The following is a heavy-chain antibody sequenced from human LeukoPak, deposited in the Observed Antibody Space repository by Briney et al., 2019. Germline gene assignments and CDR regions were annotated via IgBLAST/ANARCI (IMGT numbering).Heavy chain of an antibody. CDR1: GGSISSGSYY. CDR3: ARERGPGTPYYYGVDV. CDR2: IYTSGST. J-gene: IGHJ6*02. V-gene: IGHV4-61*09. D-gene: IGHD3-10*01. Sequence: KPSETLSLTCTVSGGSISSGSYYWTWIRQPAGKGLEWIGHIYTSGSTNYNPSLKSRVTISVDTSKNQFSLKLSSVTAAETAVYYCARERGPGTPYYYGVDVWGQGTTVTVSS.